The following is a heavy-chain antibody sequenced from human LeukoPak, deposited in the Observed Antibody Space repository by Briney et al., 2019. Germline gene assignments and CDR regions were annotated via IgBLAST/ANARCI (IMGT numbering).Heavy chain of an antibody. CDR2: MNPNSGNT. V-gene: IGHV1-8*01. CDR1: GYTFTSYD. J-gene: IGHJ4*02. D-gene: IGHD4-17*01. Sequence: ASVKVSCKASGYTFTSYDINWVRQATGQGLEWMGWMNPNSGNTGYAQKFQGRVTMTRNTSISTAYMELSSLRSEDTAVYYCARDESLTVTYFDYWGQGTLVTVSS. CDR3: ARDESLTVTYFDY.